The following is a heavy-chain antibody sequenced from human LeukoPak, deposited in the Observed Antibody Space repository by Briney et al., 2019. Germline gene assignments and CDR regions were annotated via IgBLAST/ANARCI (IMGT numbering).Heavy chain of an antibody. J-gene: IGHJ6*02. V-gene: IGHV1-69*04. CDR1: GGTFSDSA. Sequence: ASVKVSCKTSGGTFSDSAITWVRQAPGQGLEWMGRIIPVLNITTYAQKFQGSVTITADTSTSTVYMELSSLRSEETAVYYCARDQGLTAPPPYGLDVWGQGTTVIVSS. CDR2: IIPVLNIT. D-gene: IGHD5-18*01. CDR3: ARDQGLTAPPPYGLDV.